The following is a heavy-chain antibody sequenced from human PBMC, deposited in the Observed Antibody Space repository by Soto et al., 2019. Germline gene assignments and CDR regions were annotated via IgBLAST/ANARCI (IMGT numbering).Heavy chain of an antibody. J-gene: IGHJ6*02. CDR3: ARVGTEGCSSTSCYSGAGWYYGMDV. Sequence: SVKVSCKASGGTFSSYAISWVRQAPGQGLEWMGGIVPIFGTANYAQKFQGRVTITADESTSTAYTELSSLRSEDTAVYYCARVGTEGCSSTSCYSGAGWYYGMDVWGQGTTVTVSS. V-gene: IGHV1-69*13. D-gene: IGHD2-2*01. CDR2: IVPIFGTA. CDR1: GGTFSSYA.